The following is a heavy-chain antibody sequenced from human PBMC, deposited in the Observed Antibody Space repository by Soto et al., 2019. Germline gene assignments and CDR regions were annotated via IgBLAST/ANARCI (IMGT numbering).Heavy chain of an antibody. CDR2: ISYDGSNK. Sequence: PGGSLRLSCAASGFTFSSYGMHWVRQAPGKGLEWVAVISYDGSNKYYADSVKGRFTTSRDNSKNTLYLQMNSLRAEDTAVYYCAKEKSVLLWFGTQHYGMDVWGQGTTVTVSS. V-gene: IGHV3-30*18. CDR1: GFTFSSYG. J-gene: IGHJ6*02. CDR3: AKEKSVLLWFGTQHYGMDV. D-gene: IGHD3-10*01.